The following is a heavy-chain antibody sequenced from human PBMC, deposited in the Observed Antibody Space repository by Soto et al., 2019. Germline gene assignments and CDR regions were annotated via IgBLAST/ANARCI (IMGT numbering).Heavy chain of an antibody. V-gene: IGHV3-30-3*01. Sequence: QVQLVESGGGVVQPGRSLRLSCAASGFTFSSYAMHWVRQAPGKGLAWVAVISYDGSNKYYADSVKGRFTISRDNSKNTLYLQMNSLRAEDTAVYYCARDYYRFNSGYGFSMDVW. J-gene: IGHJ6*01. CDR2: ISYDGSNK. CDR1: GFTFSSYA. CDR3: ARDYYRFNSGYGFSMDV. D-gene: IGHD5-12*01.